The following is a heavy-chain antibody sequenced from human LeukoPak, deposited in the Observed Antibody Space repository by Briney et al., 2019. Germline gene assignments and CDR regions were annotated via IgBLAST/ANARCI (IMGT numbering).Heavy chain of an antibody. CDR1: GGSFSGYY. V-gene: IGHV4-34*01. Sequence: SSETLSLTCAVYGGSFSGYYWSWIRQPPGKGLEWIGEINHSGSTNYNPSLKSRVTISVDTSKNQFSLKLSSVTAADTAVYYCAREVKDAEQQLWVWFDPWGQGTLVTVSS. CDR2: INHSGST. CDR3: AREVKDAEQQLWVWFDP. D-gene: IGHD6-13*01. J-gene: IGHJ5*02.